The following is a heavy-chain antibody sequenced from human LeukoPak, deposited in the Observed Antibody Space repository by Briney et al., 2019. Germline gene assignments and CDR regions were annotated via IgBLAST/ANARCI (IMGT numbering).Heavy chain of an antibody. Sequence: SETLSLTCAVYGGSFSGYYWSWIRQPPGKGLEWIGEINHSGSTNYNPPLKSRVTISVDKSKNQFSLKLSSVTAADTAVYYCARVGYYDSSGYYYSSSYFDYWGQGTLVTVSS. J-gene: IGHJ4*02. D-gene: IGHD3-22*01. CDR3: ARVGYYDSSGYYYSSSYFDY. CDR1: GGSFSGYY. CDR2: INHSGST. V-gene: IGHV4-34*01.